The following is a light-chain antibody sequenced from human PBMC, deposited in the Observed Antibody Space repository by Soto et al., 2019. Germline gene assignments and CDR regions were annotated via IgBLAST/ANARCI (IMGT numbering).Light chain of an antibody. V-gene: IGKV1-27*01. Sequence: DIQMTQSPSSLSASVGDRVTITCRASQGISNYLAWYQQKPGKVPKLLIYAASTLQSGVPSRFSGSGSGTDFTLTINSLPPEDVATYYCQKYNSAPRTFGQGTKVEIK. CDR3: QKYNSAPRT. J-gene: IGKJ1*01. CDR1: QGISNY. CDR2: AAS.